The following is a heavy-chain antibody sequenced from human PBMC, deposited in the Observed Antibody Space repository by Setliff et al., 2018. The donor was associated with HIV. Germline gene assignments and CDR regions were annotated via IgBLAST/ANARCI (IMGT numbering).Heavy chain of an antibody. Sequence: SQTLSLTCAISGDSVLSSRAAWNWIRQSPSGGLEWLGRIYYRSKWYSEYAVSVKSRLTIKPDTLENRFSLQLSSVTPEDTAVYFCARDCDPSRYYYLSLFDSWGQGTPVTVSS. CDR3: ARDCDPSRYYYLSLFDS. CDR2: IYYRSKWYS. V-gene: IGHV6-1*01. J-gene: IGHJ4*02. CDR1: GDSVLSSRAA. D-gene: IGHD3-22*01.